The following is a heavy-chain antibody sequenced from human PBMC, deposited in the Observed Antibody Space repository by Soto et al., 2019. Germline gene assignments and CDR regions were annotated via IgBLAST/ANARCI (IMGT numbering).Heavy chain of an antibody. D-gene: IGHD2-2*01. Sequence: SETLSLTCTVSGGSVTNSSYYWGWIRQSPGKGLEWIGSVYYRGRSYSKSSVKSRVTISVDTSKNRFSLSLNSVTASDTAVYFCVSQRSTVPTQAYFDYWGPGALVTVSS. CDR3: VSQRSTVPTQAYFDY. V-gene: IGHV4-39*01. CDR2: VYYRGRS. J-gene: IGHJ4*02. CDR1: GGSVTNSSYY.